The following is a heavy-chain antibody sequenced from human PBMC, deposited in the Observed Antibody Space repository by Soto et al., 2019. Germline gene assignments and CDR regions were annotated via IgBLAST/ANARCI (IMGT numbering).Heavy chain of an antibody. D-gene: IGHD3-22*01. CDR3: AKDQNYYDSRPTDY. V-gene: IGHV3-23*01. J-gene: IGHJ4*02. CDR1: GFTFSSYA. Sequence: PGGSLRLSCAVSGFTFSSYAMSWVRQAPGKGLEWVSAISGSGGDTNYADSVKGRFTISRDNSKNTLYPQMNNLRAEDTAVYYCAKDQNYYDSRPTDYWGQGTPVTVSS. CDR2: ISGSGGDT.